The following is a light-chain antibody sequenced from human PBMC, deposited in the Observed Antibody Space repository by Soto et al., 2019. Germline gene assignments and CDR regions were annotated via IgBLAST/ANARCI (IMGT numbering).Light chain of an antibody. CDR2: GAS. CDR1: QTFTTSS. Sequence: EIVLTQSPGTLSLSPEERATLSCRASQTFTTSSLAWYQQKPGQAPRLLISGASNRATGIPDRFSGSGSGTDFALTISRLEPEDFAVYYCQQYDRSPRTFGQGTKVDIK. CDR3: QQYDRSPRT. J-gene: IGKJ1*01. V-gene: IGKV3-20*01.